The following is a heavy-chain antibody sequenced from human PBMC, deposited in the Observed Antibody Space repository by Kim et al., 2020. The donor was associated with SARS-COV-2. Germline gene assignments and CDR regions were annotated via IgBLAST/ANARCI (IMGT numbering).Heavy chain of an antibody. J-gene: IGHJ6*01. CDR3: AKERNTGYSRGWTYYYY. CDR2: ISYDGSNK. Sequence: GGSLRLSCAASGFTFSRYGMHWVRQAPGKGLEWVAVISYDGSNKNYEDSVKGRFTISRDKSKNTVHLQMHSLRAEDTAVYYCAKERNTGYSRGWTYYYY. D-gene: IGHD6-19*01. V-gene: IGHV3-30*18. CDR1: GFTFSRYG.